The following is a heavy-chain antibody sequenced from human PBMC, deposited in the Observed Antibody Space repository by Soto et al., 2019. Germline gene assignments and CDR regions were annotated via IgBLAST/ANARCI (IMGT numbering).Heavy chain of an antibody. J-gene: IGHJ4*02. CDR1: GFTFSSYA. V-gene: IGHV3-30-3*01. Sequence: GGSLRLSCAASGFTFSSYAMHWVRQAPGKGLEWVAVISYDGSNKYYADSVKGRFTISRDNSKNTLHLQMNSLRAEDTAVYYCASGGSIAVNGPFDYWGQGTLVTVSS. CDR3: ASGGSIAVNGPFDY. CDR2: ISYDGSNK. D-gene: IGHD6-19*01.